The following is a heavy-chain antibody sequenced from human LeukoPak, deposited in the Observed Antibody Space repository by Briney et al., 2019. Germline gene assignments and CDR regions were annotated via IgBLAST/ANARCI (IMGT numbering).Heavy chain of an antibody. V-gene: IGHV4-59*12. CDR1: GGSISSYY. CDR2: ISDIGSI. J-gene: IGHJ4*02. D-gene: IGHD3-10*01. Sequence: SETLSLTCTVSGGSISSYYWSWIRQPPGKGLEWIAYISDIGSINYNPSLKSRVTISVDTSKNQFSLKLSSVAAADTAVYYCAREMGSNRGPPWYFDYWGQGTLVTVSS. CDR3: AREMGSNRGPPWYFDY.